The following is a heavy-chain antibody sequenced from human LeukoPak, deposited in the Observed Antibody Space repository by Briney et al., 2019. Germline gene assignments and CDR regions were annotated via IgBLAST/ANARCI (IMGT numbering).Heavy chain of an antibody. J-gene: IGHJ4*02. V-gene: IGHV6-1*01. CDR3: ARDRSYDFWSGYYFRETSYYFDY. CDR1: GDSVSSNNAA. CDR2: TYYRSKWYN. Sequence: SQTLSLTCAISGDSVSSNNAAWNWIRQSPSRGLEWLGRTYYRSKWYNDYAVSVKSRITINPDTSKNQFSLKLSSVTAADTAVYYCARDRSYDFWSGYYFRETSYYFDYWGQGTLVTVSS. D-gene: IGHD3-3*01.